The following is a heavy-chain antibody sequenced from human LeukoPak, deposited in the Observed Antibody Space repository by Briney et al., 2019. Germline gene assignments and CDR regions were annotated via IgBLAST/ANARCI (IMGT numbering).Heavy chain of an antibody. CDR1: GFTFSSYW. CDR2: INTDGSGT. D-gene: IGHD5-24*01. Sequence: GGSLRLSCGASGFTFSSYWTHWVRHAPGKGLVWVSRINTDGSGTTYADSVKGRFTISRDNAENTLYLQMNSLRAEDTGVYYCARAFGGYNPFDFWGQGTLVIVSS. J-gene: IGHJ4*02. CDR3: ARAFGGYNPFDF. V-gene: IGHV3-74*01.